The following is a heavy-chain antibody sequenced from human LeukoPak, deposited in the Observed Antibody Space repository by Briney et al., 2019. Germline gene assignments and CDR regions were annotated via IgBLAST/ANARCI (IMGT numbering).Heavy chain of an antibody. V-gene: IGHV1-58*02. CDR3: AAVPLGYCSGGSCYPGNFDY. Sequence: SVKVSCKASGFTFISSAMQWVRQARGQRLEWIGWIVVGSGNTNYAQKFRERVTITRDMSTSTAYMELSSLRSEDTAVYYCAAVPLGYCSGGSCYPGNFDYWGQGTLVTVSS. CDR1: GFTFISSA. D-gene: IGHD2-15*01. CDR2: IVVGSGNT. J-gene: IGHJ4*02.